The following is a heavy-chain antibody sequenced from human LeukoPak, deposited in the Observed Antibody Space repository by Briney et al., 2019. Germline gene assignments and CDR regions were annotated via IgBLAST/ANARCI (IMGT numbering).Heavy chain of an antibody. V-gene: IGHV4-34*01. CDR1: GGSFSGYY. CDR3: ARRRDYYGSGSYYSPPHWFDP. CDR2: INHSGST. Sequence: SETLSLTCAVYGGSFSGYYWSRIRQPPGKGLEWIGEINHSGSTNYNPSLKSRVTISVDTSKNQFSLKLSSVTAADTAVYYCARRRDYYGSGSYYSPPHWFDPWGQGTLVTVSS. J-gene: IGHJ5*02. D-gene: IGHD3-10*01.